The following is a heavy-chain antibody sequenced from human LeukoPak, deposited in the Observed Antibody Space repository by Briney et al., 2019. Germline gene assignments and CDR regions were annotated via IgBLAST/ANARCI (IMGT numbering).Heavy chain of an antibody. CDR1: AFTFSSNY. Sequence: GGSLRLSCAASAFTFSSNYMSWVRQAPGKGLEWASVIYSGGSTYYADSVKGRFTISRDNSKNTLYLQMNSLRAEDTAVYYCARVDILTGYSTDYWGQGTLVTVSS. D-gene: IGHD3-9*01. CDR3: ARVDILTGYSTDY. V-gene: IGHV3-53*01. CDR2: IYSGGST. J-gene: IGHJ4*02.